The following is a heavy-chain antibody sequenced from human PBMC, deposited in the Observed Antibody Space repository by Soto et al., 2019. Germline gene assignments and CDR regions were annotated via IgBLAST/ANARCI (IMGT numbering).Heavy chain of an antibody. J-gene: IGHJ6*03. D-gene: IGHD3-10*01. CDR1: GDSISDDY. CDR2: IYHSGST. V-gene: IGHV4-59*08. CDR3: ARVRTTLDFYYYDMDV. Sequence: QVQLQESRPGLVKPSETLSLTCTVSGDSISDDYWTWIRQPPGKALEWIGYIYHSGSTSYNPSFNRRVTIAVDTSKTQFSLKLNSVTAADTAVYYCARVRTTLDFYYYDMDVWGIGTTVTVSS.